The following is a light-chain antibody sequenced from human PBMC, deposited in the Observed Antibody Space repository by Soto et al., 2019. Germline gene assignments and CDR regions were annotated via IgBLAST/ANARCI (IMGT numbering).Light chain of an antibody. CDR1: QSVLYSSNNKNY. Sequence: DIVMTQSPDSLAVSLGERATINCKSSQSVLYSSNNKNYLAWYQQKPGQPPKLLIYWASTRESGVPDRFSGSGPGTDFSLTISSLQAEDVAVYYCQQYSDTPYTFGQGTKLEIK. J-gene: IGKJ2*01. CDR3: QQYSDTPYT. V-gene: IGKV4-1*01. CDR2: WAS.